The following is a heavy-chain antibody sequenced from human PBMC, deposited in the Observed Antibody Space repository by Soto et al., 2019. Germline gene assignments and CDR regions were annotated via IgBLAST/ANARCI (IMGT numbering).Heavy chain of an antibody. V-gene: IGHV3-23*01. Sequence: GGSLRLSCEASGFTFINYAMSWVRQAPGKGLEWVASISDTGGDSYYADSMDGRFTISRDNAKNSLYLQMNSLRDEDTAVYYCARTGDPCYWGQGTLVTVSS. CDR3: ARTGDPCY. D-gene: IGHD1-1*01. CDR1: GFTFINYA. J-gene: IGHJ4*02. CDR2: ISDTGGDS.